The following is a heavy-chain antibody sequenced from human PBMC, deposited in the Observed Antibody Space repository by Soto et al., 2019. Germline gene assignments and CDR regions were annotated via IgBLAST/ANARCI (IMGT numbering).Heavy chain of an antibody. CDR2: ITPFNGNT. CDR1: GYTFTYRY. V-gene: IGHV1-45*02. CDR3: ARSGSGYYFDY. Sequence: QMQLVQSGAEVKKTGSSVKVSCKASGYTFTYRYLHWVRQAPGQALEWMGWITPFNGNTNYAQKFQDRVTITRDRSMSTAYMELSSLRSEDTAMYYCARSGSGYYFDYWGQGTLVTVSS. D-gene: IGHD3-3*01. J-gene: IGHJ4*02.